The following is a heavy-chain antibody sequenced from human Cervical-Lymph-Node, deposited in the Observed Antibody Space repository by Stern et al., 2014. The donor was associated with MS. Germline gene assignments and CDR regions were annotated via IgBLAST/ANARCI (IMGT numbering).Heavy chain of an antibody. CDR3: ATFGDRYDSHGYYYGH. CDR1: GGTFSSYA. D-gene: IGHD3-22*01. J-gene: IGHJ4*02. Sequence: VQLVESGAEVKKPGSSVKVSCKASGGTFSSYAISWVRQAPGQGLEWMGGIIPIFGTAHYAQRFQGRVTSTANESASTVYMDLSRLRSEDTATYYCATFGDRYDSHGYYYGHWGQGTQVTVSS. V-gene: IGHV1-69*01. CDR2: IIPIFGTA.